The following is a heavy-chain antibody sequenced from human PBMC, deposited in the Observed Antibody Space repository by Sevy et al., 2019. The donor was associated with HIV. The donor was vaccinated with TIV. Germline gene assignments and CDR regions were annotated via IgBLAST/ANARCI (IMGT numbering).Heavy chain of an antibody. CDR2: ISYDGSNK. Sequence: GGSLRLSCAASGFTFSSYGMHWVRQAPGKGLEWVAVISYDGSNKYYADSVKGRFTISRDNAKNSLYLQMNSLRAEDTAVYYCAREGGDYVWGSYGDYWGQGTLVTVSS. V-gene: IGHV3-30*03. CDR3: AREGGDYVWGSYGDY. CDR1: GFTFSSYG. J-gene: IGHJ4*02. D-gene: IGHD3-16*01.